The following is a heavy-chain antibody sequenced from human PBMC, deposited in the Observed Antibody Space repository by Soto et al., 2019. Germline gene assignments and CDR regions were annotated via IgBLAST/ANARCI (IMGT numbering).Heavy chain of an antibody. CDR3: ARHGFGRLHGLVDV. Sequence: QVQLQESGPGLVKPSETLSLTCTVSGGSITNYYCSWFRQPPGKGLEWIGYIQYNGYSAYNLSLKRRVTMSMDTSKTQFSLMLESVTDTDTAVYYCARHGFGRLHGLVDVWGQGTTVIVSS. D-gene: IGHD3-10*01. J-gene: IGHJ6*02. CDR1: GGSITNYY. V-gene: IGHV4-59*08. CDR2: IQYNGYS.